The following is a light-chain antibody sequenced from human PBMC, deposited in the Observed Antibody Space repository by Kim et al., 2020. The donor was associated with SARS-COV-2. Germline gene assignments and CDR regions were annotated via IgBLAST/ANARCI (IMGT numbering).Light chain of an antibody. Sequence: GQKVTRSCSGSNSNIGNNYVSWYQQLPGTAPKLLIYDNNKRHSGIPDRFSGSKSGTSATLGITGLQTGDEAEYYCGTWDNSLNGVVFGGGTQLTVL. CDR3: GTWDNSLNGVV. V-gene: IGLV1-51*01. J-gene: IGLJ2*01. CDR1: NSNIGNNY. CDR2: DNN.